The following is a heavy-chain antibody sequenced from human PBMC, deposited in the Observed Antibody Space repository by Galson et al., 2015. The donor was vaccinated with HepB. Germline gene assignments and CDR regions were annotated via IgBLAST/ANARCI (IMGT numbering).Heavy chain of an antibody. CDR1: GFTFSDYY. J-gene: IGHJ4*02. V-gene: IGHV3-11*06. Sequence: SLRLSCAASGFTFSDYYMSWIRQAPGKGLEWISYFSSSTIYTNYADSVKGRFTISRDNVKNSMYRQMNSLRAEDTAVYFCARVADADYGDHSHFDYWGQGTLVTVSS. CDR2: FSSSTIYT. D-gene: IGHD4-17*01. CDR3: ARVADADYGDHSHFDY.